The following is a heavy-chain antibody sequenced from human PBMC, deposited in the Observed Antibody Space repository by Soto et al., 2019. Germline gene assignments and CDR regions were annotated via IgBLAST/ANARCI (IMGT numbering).Heavy chain of an antibody. CDR3: AAEYCSRTSCYLRGAFDI. CDR1: GYTFTTTY. Sequence: VSCKASGYTFTTTYITWVRQAPGQGLEWMGWISAYNGKTKYAQNLEGRVTMTTDTSTSTAYMELRSLGSDDTAVYYCAAEYCSRTSCYLRGAFDIWGQGTMVTVSS. CDR2: ISAYNGKT. D-gene: IGHD2-2*01. V-gene: IGHV1-18*01. J-gene: IGHJ3*02.